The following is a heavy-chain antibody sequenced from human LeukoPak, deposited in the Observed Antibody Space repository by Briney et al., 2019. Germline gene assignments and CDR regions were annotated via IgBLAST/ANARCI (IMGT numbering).Heavy chain of an antibody. CDR1: GYTFTSYG. D-gene: IGHD2-2*01. Sequence: ASVKVSCKASGYTFTSYGISWVRQAPGQGLEWMGWISAYNGNTNYAQKLQGRVTMTTDTSTSTAYMELRSLRSDDTAVYYCARVANPPATYYYYYMDVWGKGTTVTVSS. J-gene: IGHJ6*03. CDR2: ISAYNGNT. CDR3: ARVANPPATYYYYYMDV. V-gene: IGHV1-18*01.